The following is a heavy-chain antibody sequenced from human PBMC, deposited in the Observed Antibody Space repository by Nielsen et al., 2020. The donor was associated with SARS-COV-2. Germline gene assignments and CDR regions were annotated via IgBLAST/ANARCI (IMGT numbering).Heavy chain of an antibody. D-gene: IGHD3-3*01. CDR3: TRGDFWSGFHFDY. V-gene: IGHV3-49*04. Sequence: GESLKISCTASGFTFGDYAMSWVRQAPGKGLEWVGFIRSKAYGGTTEYAASVKGRFTISRDDSKSIAYLQMNSLKTEDTAVYHCTRGDFWSGFHFDYWGQGTLVTVSS. J-gene: IGHJ4*02. CDR2: IRSKAYGGTT. CDR1: GFTFGDYA.